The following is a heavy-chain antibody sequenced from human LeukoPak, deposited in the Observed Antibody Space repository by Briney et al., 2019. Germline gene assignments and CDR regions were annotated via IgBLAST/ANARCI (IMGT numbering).Heavy chain of an antibody. CDR2: ISYDGSDK. CDR1: GSTFNRFA. Sequence: PGRSLRLSCAASGSTFNRFAMHWVRQAPGKGLEWVAVISYDGSDKYYADSVKGRFTISRDNSKNTLYLQMNSLRAEDTAVYYCARWADYCSSTSCLPDYWGQGTLVTVSS. V-gene: IGHV3-30*03. J-gene: IGHJ4*02. CDR3: ARWADYCSSTSCLPDY. D-gene: IGHD2-2*01.